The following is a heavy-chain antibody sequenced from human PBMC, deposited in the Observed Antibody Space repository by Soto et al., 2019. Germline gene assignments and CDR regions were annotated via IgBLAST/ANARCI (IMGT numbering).Heavy chain of an antibody. Sequence: QVQLVESGGGVVQPGRSLRLSCAASGFTFSSYGMHWVRQAPGKGLEWVAVIWYDGSNKYYADSVKGRFTISRDNSKNTLYLQMNGLRAEDTAVYYCARLLLWFGESTPGGMDVWGQGTTVTVSS. CDR3: ARLLLWFGESTPGGMDV. CDR1: GFTFSSYG. D-gene: IGHD3-10*01. J-gene: IGHJ6*02. V-gene: IGHV3-33*01. CDR2: IWYDGSNK.